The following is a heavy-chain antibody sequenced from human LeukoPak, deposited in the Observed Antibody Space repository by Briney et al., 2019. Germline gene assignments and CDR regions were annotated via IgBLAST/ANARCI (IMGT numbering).Heavy chain of an antibody. J-gene: IGHJ2*01. V-gene: IGHV4-39*01. CDR2: IYYSGST. CDR1: GGSISSSIFY. D-gene: IGHD4-23*01. CDR3: ARHYYGGNSDPSYWYFDL. Sequence: TSETLSLTCTVSGGSISSSIFYWGWVRQPPGEGLEWIGIIYYSGSTYYNPSLKSRVTISADTSKNQFSLKLSSVTAADTAVYYCARHYYGGNSDPSYWYFDLWGRGTLVTVSS.